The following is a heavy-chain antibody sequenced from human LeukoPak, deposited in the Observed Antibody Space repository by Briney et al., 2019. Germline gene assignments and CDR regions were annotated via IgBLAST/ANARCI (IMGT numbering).Heavy chain of an antibody. D-gene: IGHD1-26*01. CDR3: ARDNSVGDNAWWFDP. CDR1: GYTFTSYY. Sequence: ASVKVSCKASGYTFTSYYMHWVRQAPGQGLEWMGLINPTGDSTGYAQKFQGRVTMTRDMSTSTDFMELSSLRSEDTAVYYCARDNSVGDNAWWFDPWGQGALVTVSS. J-gene: IGHJ5*02. CDR2: INPTGDST. V-gene: IGHV1-46*01.